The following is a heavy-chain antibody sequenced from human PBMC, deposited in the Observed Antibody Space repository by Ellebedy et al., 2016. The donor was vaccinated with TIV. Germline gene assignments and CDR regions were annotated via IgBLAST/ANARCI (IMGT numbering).Heavy chain of an antibody. CDR1: GGSISSYY. J-gene: IGHJ4*02. CDR2: IHYNGNT. V-gene: IGHV4-59*01. Sequence: MPSETLSLTCTVSGGSISSYYWSWIRQPPGKGLEWIAFIHYNGNTNYNPSLKSRVTISVDTSKNQFSLKLNSVTAAATAMYYCASGGASSKYFDHWGQGTLVTVSS. D-gene: IGHD3-16*01. CDR3: ASGGASSKYFDH.